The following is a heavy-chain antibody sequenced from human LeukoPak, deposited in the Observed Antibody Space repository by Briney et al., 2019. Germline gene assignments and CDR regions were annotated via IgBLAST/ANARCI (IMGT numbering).Heavy chain of an antibody. CDR1: GFTLSSYG. D-gene: IGHD2-2*01. J-gene: IGHJ4*02. CDR3: ARVLPVVPATSFDN. CDR2: IWNDGSNE. Sequence: GGSLRLSCAASGFTLSSYGMHWVRQAPGKGLEWVAVIWNDGSNEYYADSVKGRFTISRDNAKNSLYLQMNSLRAEDTAVYYCARVLPVVPATSFDNWGQGTLVTVSS. V-gene: IGHV3-33*01.